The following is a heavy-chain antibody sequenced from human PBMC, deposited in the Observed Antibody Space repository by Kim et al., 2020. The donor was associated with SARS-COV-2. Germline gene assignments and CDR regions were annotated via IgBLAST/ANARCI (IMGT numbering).Heavy chain of an antibody. D-gene: IGHD3-3*01. V-gene: IGHV4-39*01. CDR3: ASNDFWSGYYFDY. J-gene: IGHJ4*02. CDR1: GGSISSSSYY. CDR2: IYYSGST. Sequence: SETLSLTCTVSGGSISSSSYYWGWIRQPPGKGLEWIGSIYYSGSTYYNPSLKSRVTISVDTSKNQFSLKLSSVTAADTAVYYCASNDFWSGYYFDYWGQGTLVTVSS.